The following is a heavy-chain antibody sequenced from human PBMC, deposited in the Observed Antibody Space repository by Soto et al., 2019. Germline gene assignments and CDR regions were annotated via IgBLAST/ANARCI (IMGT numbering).Heavy chain of an antibody. J-gene: IGHJ5*02. Sequence: EVQLVESGGGLVQPGGSLRLSCAASGFTFSSFWMHWVRQAPGKGLVWVSRINSDGSSTSYADSVKGRFTISRDNAKNTLYLQRNSLRAEDTAVYYCARDPVITIFGVVNNWFDPWGQGTLVTVSS. CDR3: ARDPVITIFGVVNNWFDP. V-gene: IGHV3-74*01. CDR2: INSDGSST. CDR1: GFTFSSFW. D-gene: IGHD3-3*01.